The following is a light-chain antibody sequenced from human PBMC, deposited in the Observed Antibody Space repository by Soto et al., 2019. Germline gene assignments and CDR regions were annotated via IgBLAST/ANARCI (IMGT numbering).Light chain of an antibody. J-gene: IGKJ1*01. CDR2: GAF. Sequence: EIVLTQSPGTLSLSPGERATLSCRASQSISSNYVAWYQQKPGQAPRLLIYGAFARAAGIPGRFSGSASGTDFTPPISSLEPEDFAVYFCQHYDASPWTFGQGTKVEL. CDR3: QHYDASPWT. CDR1: QSISSNY. V-gene: IGKV3-20*01.